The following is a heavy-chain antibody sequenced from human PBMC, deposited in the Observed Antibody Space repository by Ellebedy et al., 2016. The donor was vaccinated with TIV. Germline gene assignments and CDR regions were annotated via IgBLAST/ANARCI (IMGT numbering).Heavy chain of an antibody. Sequence: ASVKVSCKASGYTFTSFGISWVRQAPGQGLEWMAWIYPYNGQTNHAQKFQGRVTMTTDTSTSTAYMELSSLRSDDTAVYYCARGHDYIWGSYRLPDYWGQGTLVTVSS. D-gene: IGHD3-16*02. CDR1: GYTFTSFG. CDR3: ARGHDYIWGSYRLPDY. J-gene: IGHJ4*02. V-gene: IGHV1-18*01. CDR2: IYPYNGQT.